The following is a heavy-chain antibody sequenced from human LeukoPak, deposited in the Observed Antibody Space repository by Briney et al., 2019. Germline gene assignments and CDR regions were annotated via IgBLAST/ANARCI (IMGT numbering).Heavy chain of an antibody. Sequence: GESLKISCKGSGYSFTSYWIGWVRQMPGKGLEWMGIIYPGDSDTRCSPSFQGQVTISADKSISTAYLQWSSLKASDTAMYYCARAYYYDSSGYYLSPYYFDYWGQGTLVTVSS. CDR1: GYSFTSYW. V-gene: IGHV5-51*01. J-gene: IGHJ4*02. CDR3: ARAYYYDSSGYYLSPYYFDY. D-gene: IGHD3-22*01. CDR2: IYPGDSDT.